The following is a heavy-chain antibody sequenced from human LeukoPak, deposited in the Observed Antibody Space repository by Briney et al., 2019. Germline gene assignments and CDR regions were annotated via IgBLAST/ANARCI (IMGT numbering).Heavy chain of an antibody. Sequence: GSSVKVSCKASGGTFSSYAISWVRQAPGQGLEWMGGIIPIFGTANYAQKFQGRVTITADESTSTAYMELSSLRSEDTAVYYCARWRDGYRILDYWGQGTLVTVSS. CDR3: ARWRDGYRILDY. CDR2: IIPIFGTA. D-gene: IGHD5-24*01. V-gene: IGHV1-69*01. J-gene: IGHJ4*02. CDR1: GGTFSSYA.